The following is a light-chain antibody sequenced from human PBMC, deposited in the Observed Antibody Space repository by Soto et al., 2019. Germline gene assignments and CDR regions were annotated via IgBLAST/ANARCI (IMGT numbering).Light chain of an antibody. J-gene: IGKJ1*01. CDR1: QTISSW. V-gene: IGKV1-5*03. CDR3: QHYNSYSEA. Sequence: DIQMTQSPSTLSGSVGDRVTITCRVSQTISSWLAWYQQKPGKAPKLLIYKASTLKSGVPSRFSGSGSGTDFTLTISSLQPDDFATYYCQHYNSYSEAFGQGTKVELK. CDR2: KAS.